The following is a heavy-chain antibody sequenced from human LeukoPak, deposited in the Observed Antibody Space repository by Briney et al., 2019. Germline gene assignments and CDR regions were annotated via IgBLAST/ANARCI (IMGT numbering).Heavy chain of an antibody. Sequence: GGSLRLSCAASGFTFSSYGMHWVRQAPGKGLEWVAVIWYDGSNKYYADSVKGRFTISRDNSKNTLYLQMNSLRGEDTAVYYCASSSGWYNWFDPWGQGTLVTVSS. CDR1: GFTFSSYG. D-gene: IGHD6-19*01. J-gene: IGHJ5*02. CDR2: IWYDGSNK. V-gene: IGHV3-33*01. CDR3: ASSSGWYNWFDP.